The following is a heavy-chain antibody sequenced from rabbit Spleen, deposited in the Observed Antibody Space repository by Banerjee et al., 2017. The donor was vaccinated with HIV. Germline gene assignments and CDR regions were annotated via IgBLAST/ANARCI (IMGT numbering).Heavy chain of an antibody. D-gene: IGHD2-1*01. CDR3: ARGSATMTMVITGYYFNL. CDR1: GFTLSSYW. V-gene: IGHV1S45*01. Sequence: QEQLEESGGDLVKPEGSLTLTCTASGFTLSSYWISWVRQTPGKGLEWIGYIYGGSGKTDYASWAKGRFTMAKASSTTVTLQMTRLTAADTATYFCARGSATMTMVITGYYFNLWGPGTLVTVS. J-gene: IGHJ4*01. CDR2: IYGGSGKT.